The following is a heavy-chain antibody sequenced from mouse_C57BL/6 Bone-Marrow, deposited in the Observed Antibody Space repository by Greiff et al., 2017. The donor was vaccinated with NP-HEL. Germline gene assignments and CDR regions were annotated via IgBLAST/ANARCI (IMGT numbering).Heavy chain of an antibody. CDR2: FYPGRGSA. CDR3: ARHEDDDYDSYYFDY. Sequence: QVQLKESGAELVKPGASVKLSCKASGYTFTEYTIHWVKQRSGQGLEWIGWFYPGRGSAKYNEKFKDKATLTADKSSSTVYMELSRLTSEDSAVYFCARHEDDDYDSYYFDYWGQGTTLTVSS. CDR1: GYTFTEYT. D-gene: IGHD2-4*01. J-gene: IGHJ2*01. V-gene: IGHV1-62-2*01.